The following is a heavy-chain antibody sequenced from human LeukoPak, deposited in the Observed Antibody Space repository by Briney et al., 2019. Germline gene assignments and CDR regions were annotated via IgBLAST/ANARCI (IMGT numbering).Heavy chain of an antibody. CDR3: AREGNPYSSSWYLGY. V-gene: IGHV7-4-1*02. Sequence: ASVKVSCKASGYTFTSYAMNWVRQAPGQGLEWMGWINTNTGNPTYAQGFTGRFVFSLDTSVSTAYLQINNLKAEDTAVYYCAREGNPYSSSWYLGYWGQGTLVTVSS. CDR2: INTNTGNP. CDR1: GYTFTSYA. D-gene: IGHD6-13*01. J-gene: IGHJ4*02.